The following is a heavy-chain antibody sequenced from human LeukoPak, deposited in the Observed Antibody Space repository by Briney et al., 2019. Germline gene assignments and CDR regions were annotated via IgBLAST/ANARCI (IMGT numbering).Heavy chain of an antibody. V-gene: IGHV3-30*04. Sequence: GGSLRLSCAASGFTFSSYAMHWVRQAPGKGLEWVAVISYVGSNKYYADSVKGRFTISRDNSKNTLYLQMNSLRAEDTAVYYCARSYYEYYYDSSGYYRPYFDYWGQGTLVTVSS. CDR2: ISYVGSNK. CDR1: GFTFSSYA. CDR3: ARSYYEYYYDSSGYYRPYFDY. D-gene: IGHD3-22*01. J-gene: IGHJ4*02.